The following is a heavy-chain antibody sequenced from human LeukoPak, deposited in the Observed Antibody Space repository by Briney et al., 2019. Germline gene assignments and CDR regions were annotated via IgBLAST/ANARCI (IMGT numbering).Heavy chain of an antibody. V-gene: IGHV3-30*04. J-gene: IGHJ4*02. CDR3: ARDQTGTYNVDS. D-gene: IGHD1-26*01. CDR2: ISYDGSKK. CDR1: GFIFSYYA. Sequence: PGGSLRLSCAASGFIFSYYAMHWVRQAPGEGLEWVAVISYDGSKKYYGDSVKGRFTISRGNSKNTLYLQMNSLRGEDTAVYYCARDQTGTYNVDSWGQGTLVTVSS.